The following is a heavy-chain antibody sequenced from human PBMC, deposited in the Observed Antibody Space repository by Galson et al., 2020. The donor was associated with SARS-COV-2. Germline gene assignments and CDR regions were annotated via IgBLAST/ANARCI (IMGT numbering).Heavy chain of an antibody. CDR3: ARDFEWLVDIVAYYFDY. CDR1: GFTFSSYA. V-gene: IGHV3-30-3*01. D-gene: IGHD5-12*01. Sequence: GESLKISCAASGFTFSSYAMHWVRQAPGKGLEWVAVISYDGSNKYYADSVKGRFTISRDNSKNTLYLQMNSLRAEDTAVYYCARDFEWLVDIVAYYFDYWGQGTLVTVSS. CDR2: ISYDGSNK. J-gene: IGHJ4*02.